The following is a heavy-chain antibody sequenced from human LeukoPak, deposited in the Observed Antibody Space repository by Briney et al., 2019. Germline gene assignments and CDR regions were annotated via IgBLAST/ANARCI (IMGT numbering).Heavy chain of an antibody. J-gene: IGHJ4*02. V-gene: IGHV4-38-2*02. D-gene: IGHD3-22*01. CDR2: IYHSGST. CDR3: ARVTGYMIEDYFDY. CDR1: GYSINSVYY. Sequence: SETLSLTCTVSGYSINSVYYWGWIRQPPGKGLEWIGSIYHSGSTYYNSSLKSRVTILVDTSKNQFSLKLSSVTAADTAVYYCARVTGYMIEDYFDYWGQGTLVTVPS.